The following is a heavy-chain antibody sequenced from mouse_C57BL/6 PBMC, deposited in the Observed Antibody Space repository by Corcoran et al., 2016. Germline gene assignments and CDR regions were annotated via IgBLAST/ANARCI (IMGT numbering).Heavy chain of an antibody. J-gene: IGHJ1*03. CDR2: INPNNGGT. V-gene: IGHV1-22*01. CDR1: GSTFTDYN. CDR3: AGGSSYLDV. Sequence: EDQLQPSGTELVKPGASMKMSCKASGSTFTDYNMHWVKQSHGKRLEWIGYINPNNGGTSYNQKFKGKATLTVNKSSSTAYMELHSLTSEDSAVYYCAGGSSYLDVWGTGTTVTVSS. D-gene: IGHD1-1*01.